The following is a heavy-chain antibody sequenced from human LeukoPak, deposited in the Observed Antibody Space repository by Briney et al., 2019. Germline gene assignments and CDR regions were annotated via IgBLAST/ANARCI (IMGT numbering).Heavy chain of an antibody. CDR3: ASTIAVAGTAWFDP. D-gene: IGHD6-19*01. J-gene: IGHJ5*02. CDR2: IYYSGST. V-gene: IGHV4-39*01. Sequence: PSETLSLTCTVSGGSISSSSYYWGWIRQPPGKGLEWIGSIYYSGSTYYNPSLKSRVTIPVDTSKNQFSLKLSSVTAADTAVYYCASTIAVAGTAWFDPWGQGTLVTVSS. CDR1: GGSISSSSYY.